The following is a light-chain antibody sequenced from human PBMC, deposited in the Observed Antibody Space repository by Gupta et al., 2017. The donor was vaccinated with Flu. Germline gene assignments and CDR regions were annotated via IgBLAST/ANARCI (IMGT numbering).Light chain of an antibody. J-gene: IGKJ3*01. V-gene: IGKV4-1*01. CDR1: QSVLYSSSNKNY. CDR3: QQYYSSPLT. Sequence: DIVMTQSPDSLAVSLGERATINCKSSQSVLYSSSNKNYLAWYQQKPGQPPKLLIYWASTRKSGVPDRFSGRGSGTDFTLTISSLQAEDVAVYYCQQYYSSPLTFGPGTKVDIK. CDR2: WAS.